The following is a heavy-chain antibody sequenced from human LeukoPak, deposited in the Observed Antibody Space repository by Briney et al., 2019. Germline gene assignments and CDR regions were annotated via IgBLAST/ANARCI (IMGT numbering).Heavy chain of an antibody. CDR1: GFTLSRYW. CDR3: ATLTVRGVINI. V-gene: IGHV3-15*01. J-gene: IGHJ4*02. CDR2: IQSKTDGGTT. Sequence: GGSLRLSCAASGFTLSRYWMSWVRQAPGKGLEWVGRIQSKTDGGTTEYAAPVKGRFTISRDDSKTTLYLQMNSLKTEDTAVYYCATLTVRGVINIWGQGTLVTVSS. D-gene: IGHD3-10*01.